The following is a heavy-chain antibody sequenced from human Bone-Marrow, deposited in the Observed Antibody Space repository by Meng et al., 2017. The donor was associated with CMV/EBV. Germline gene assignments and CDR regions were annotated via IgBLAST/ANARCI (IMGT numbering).Heavy chain of an antibody. CDR2: ISWNSGSI. CDR1: GFTFDDYA. V-gene: IGHV3-9*01. CDR3: AKEGRGYSCFDY. D-gene: IGHD5-18*01. J-gene: IGHJ4*02. Sequence: GGSLRLSCAASGFTFDDYAMHWVRQAPGKGLEWVSGISWNSGSIGYADSVKGRFTISRDNAKNSLYLQMNSLRAEDTALYYCAKEGRGYSCFDYWGQGTLVTVSS.